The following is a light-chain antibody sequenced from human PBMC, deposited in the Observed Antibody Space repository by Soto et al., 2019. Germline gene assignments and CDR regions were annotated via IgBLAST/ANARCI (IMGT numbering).Light chain of an antibody. J-gene: IGKJ5*01. CDR3: QQCSDCPLFP. CDR1: QRFASH. V-gene: IGKV3-15*01. CDR2: GAS. Sequence: EIVVTQSPASLAVSPGERGTLSCRASQRFASHLAWYQHNPGHPPSLLIYGASTRATGIPARFSGSGSGTDFTLTISSLQSEDFAVYFCQQCSDCPLFPFGQGTRLEIK.